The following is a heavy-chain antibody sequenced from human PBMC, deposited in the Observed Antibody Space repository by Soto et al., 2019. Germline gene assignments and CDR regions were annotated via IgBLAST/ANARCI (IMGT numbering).Heavy chain of an antibody. V-gene: IGHV3-66*01. CDR2: IYSGGST. CDR1: GFTVSSNY. D-gene: IGHD3-3*01. J-gene: IGHJ3*02. Sequence: EVQLVESGGGLVQPGGSLRLSCAASGFTVSSNYMSWVRQAPGKGLEWVSVIYSGGSTYYADSVKGRFTISRDNSNDTLYLQMNSLRAEDTAVYYCARDRSTIYAFDIWGQGTMVTVSS. CDR3: ARDRSTIYAFDI.